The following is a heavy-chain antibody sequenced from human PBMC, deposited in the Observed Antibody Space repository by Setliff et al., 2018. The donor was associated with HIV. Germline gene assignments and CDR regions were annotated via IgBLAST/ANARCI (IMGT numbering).Heavy chain of an antibody. J-gene: IGHJ3*02. D-gene: IGHD5-18*01. Sequence: SETLSLTCTVSGGSISSSSHYWGWIRQPPGKGLEWIGSIYFSGSTYYNPSLKSRVTISVDTSKNRFSLKLSSVTAADTAVYYCARPRYTYGTPPAFDIWGRGTVVTVS. CDR2: IYFSGST. CDR3: ARPRYTYGTPPAFDI. CDR1: GGSISSSSHY. V-gene: IGHV4-39*01.